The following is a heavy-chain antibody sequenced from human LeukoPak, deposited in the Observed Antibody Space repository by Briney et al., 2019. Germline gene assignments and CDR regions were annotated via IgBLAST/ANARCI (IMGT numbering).Heavy chain of an antibody. J-gene: IGHJ4*02. D-gene: IGHD1-26*01. V-gene: IGHV3-30*02. CDR3: AKDTRPYTGSYYDY. CDR2: IRYDGSNK. CDR1: GFTFSSYD. Sequence: GGSLRLSCAASGFTFSSYDIHWVRQAPGKGLEWVAFIRYDGSNKYYADSVKGRFTISRDNSKNTLYLQMNSLRAEDTAVYYCAKDTRPYTGSYYDYWGQGTLVTVSS.